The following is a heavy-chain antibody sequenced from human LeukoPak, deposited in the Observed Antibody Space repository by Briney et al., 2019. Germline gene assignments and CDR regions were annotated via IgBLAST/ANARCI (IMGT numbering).Heavy chain of an antibody. CDR2: ISGGST. Sequence: GGSLRLSCAASGFTVSSNEMSWVRQAPGKGLEWVSSISGGSTYYADSRKGRFTISRDNSKNTLHLQMNSLRAEDTAVYYCARDPPLYDDYNYFDYWGQGTLVTVSS. V-gene: IGHV3-38-3*01. J-gene: IGHJ4*02. CDR3: ARDPPLYDDYNYFDY. CDR1: GFTVSSNE. D-gene: IGHD4-17*01.